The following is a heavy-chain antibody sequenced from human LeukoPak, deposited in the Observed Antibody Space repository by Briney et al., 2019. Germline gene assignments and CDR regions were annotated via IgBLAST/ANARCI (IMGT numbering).Heavy chain of an antibody. CDR1: GFTFSNYW. CDR3: AGGQGFLIDY. CDR2: IKQDGSAK. V-gene: IGHV3-7*01. D-gene: IGHD3-3*01. J-gene: IGHJ4*02. Sequence: GGSLGLSCAASGFTFSNYWMNWVRQAPGKGLEWVANIKQDGSAKYYVDSVKGRLTISRDNAKSLLYLQMNSLRAEDAAVYYCAGGQGFLIDYWGQGTLVTVSS.